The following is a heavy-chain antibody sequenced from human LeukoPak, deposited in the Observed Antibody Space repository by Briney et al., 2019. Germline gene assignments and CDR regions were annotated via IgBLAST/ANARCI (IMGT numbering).Heavy chain of an antibody. CDR3: ASHAHIVVVPAAIGDWFDP. V-gene: IGHV3-23*01. D-gene: IGHD2-2*01. CDR1: GFTFSSYA. CDR2: ISGSGGST. J-gene: IGHJ5*02. Sequence: GGSLRLSCAASGFTFSSYAMSWVRQAPAKGLVWVSAISGSGGSTYYTDSVKGRFTISRDNSKNTLYLQMNSLRAEDTAVYYCASHAHIVVVPAAIGDWFDPWGQGTLVTVSS.